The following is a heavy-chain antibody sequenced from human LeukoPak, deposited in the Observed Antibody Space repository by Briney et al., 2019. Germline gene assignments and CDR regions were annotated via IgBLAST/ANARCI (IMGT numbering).Heavy chain of an antibody. Sequence: SETLSLTCTVSGGSVVSSTYYWGWIRQPPGKGLEWIASTNYSGSIYYNPSLKSRVTISVDTSKNQFSLKLSSVTAADTAVYFCARRLGGSGTYYFDYWGQGTLVTVSS. D-gene: IGHD3-10*01. CDR1: GGSVVSSTYY. J-gene: IGHJ4*02. CDR3: ARRLGGSGTYYFDY. V-gene: IGHV4-39*01. CDR2: TNYSGSI.